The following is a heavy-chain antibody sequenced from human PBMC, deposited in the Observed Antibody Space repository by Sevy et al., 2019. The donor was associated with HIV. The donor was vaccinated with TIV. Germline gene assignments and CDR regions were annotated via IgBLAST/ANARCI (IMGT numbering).Heavy chain of an antibody. CDR2: ISGSGGST. CDR3: VKVYSSSRVIDY. D-gene: IGHD6-13*01. J-gene: IGHJ4*02. Sequence: GGSLRLSCAASGFTFSSYAMSWVRQAPGKGLEWVSAISGSGGSTYYADSVKGRFTISRDNSKNTLYLQMNSLRAEDTAVYYCVKVYSSSRVIDYWGQGTLVTVSS. V-gene: IGHV3-23*01. CDR1: GFTFSSYA.